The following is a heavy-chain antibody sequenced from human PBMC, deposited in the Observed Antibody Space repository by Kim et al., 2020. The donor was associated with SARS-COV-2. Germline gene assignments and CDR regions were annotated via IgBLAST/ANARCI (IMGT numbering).Heavy chain of an antibody. CDR2: ISSDGSST. CDR3: ARGFFRNGFDV. Sequence: GGSLRLSCAASGFTFNDYWRNWVRQAPGKGRVWVSRISSDGSSTNYADSVKGRFTMSKDNAENTVYLQMNSLRAEDTAVYYCARGFFRNGFDVWGQGTTVTVSS. D-gene: IGHD3-3*01. J-gene: IGHJ6*02. CDR1: GFTFNDYW. V-gene: IGHV3-74*01.